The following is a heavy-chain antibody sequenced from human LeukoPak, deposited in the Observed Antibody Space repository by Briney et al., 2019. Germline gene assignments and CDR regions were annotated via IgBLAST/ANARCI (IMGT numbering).Heavy chain of an antibody. J-gene: IGHJ5*02. CDR3: AADPEGVDDVETDS. Sequence: SETLSLTCTVYGGSLSSYYWSWIRQPPGKVLEWIGEINHIGSTNYSPSLKSRVTISIDTSRNQFSLKLSSVTAADTAVYYCAADPEGVDDVETDSWGQGTLVTVSS. V-gene: IGHV4-34*01. D-gene: IGHD5-24*01. CDR1: GGSLSSYY. CDR2: INHIGST.